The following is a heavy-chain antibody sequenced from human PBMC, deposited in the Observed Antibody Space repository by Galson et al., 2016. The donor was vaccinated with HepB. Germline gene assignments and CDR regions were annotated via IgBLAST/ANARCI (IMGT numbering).Heavy chain of an antibody. V-gene: IGHV3-7*01. Sequence: SLRLSCAASGFAFGSYWMSWVRQAPGKGLEWVANIKQDGSEKYFVDSVKGRFTISRDNAKNSLHLQMNSLRAEDTAVYYCAKGRGGVSIHWGQGTLVTVSS. D-gene: IGHD3-10*01. CDR1: GFAFGSYW. CDR3: AKGRGGVSIH. J-gene: IGHJ4*02. CDR2: IKQDGSEK.